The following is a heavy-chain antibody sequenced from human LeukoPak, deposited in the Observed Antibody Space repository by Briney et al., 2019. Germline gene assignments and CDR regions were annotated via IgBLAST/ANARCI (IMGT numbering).Heavy chain of an antibody. D-gene: IGHD2-2*01. CDR2: IYYHENT. V-gene: IGHV4-39*07. CDR1: GGSISSSSDY. CDR3: ARTTEDCSSTSCYQYWFDP. J-gene: IGHJ5*02. Sequence: SKTLSLTCTVSGGSISSSSDYWGWIRQAPGKGLEWIGSIYYHENTYYNSSLKSRVTISVDTSKNQFSLKLNSVTAADTAVYYCARTTEDCSSTSCYQYWFDPWGQGTLVTVSS.